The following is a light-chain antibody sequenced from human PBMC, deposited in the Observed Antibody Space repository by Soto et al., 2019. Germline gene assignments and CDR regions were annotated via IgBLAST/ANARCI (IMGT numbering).Light chain of an antibody. CDR2: EVT. Sequence: QSVLTRPGSVSGSPGQSITISCTGTSGDVGSYNRVSWYQQHPGKAPKLIIYEVTDRPSGVSNRFSGSKSGNTASLTISGLQAEDEAEYYCSSYTNINTRACVFGTGTKSPS. V-gene: IGLV2-14*01. CDR1: SGDVGSYNR. CDR3: SSYTNINTRACV. J-gene: IGLJ1*01.